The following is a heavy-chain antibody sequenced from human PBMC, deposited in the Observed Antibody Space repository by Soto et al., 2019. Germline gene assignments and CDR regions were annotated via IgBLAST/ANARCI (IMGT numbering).Heavy chain of an antibody. CDR1: GYTFTSYY. CDR3: ATVEYCGGDCKQYGIDVFDI. V-gene: IGHV1-46*01. J-gene: IGHJ3*02. Sequence: ASVKVSCKASGYTFTSYYMHWVRQAPGQGLEWMGIINPSGGSTSYAQKFQGRVTMTRDTSTGTAYMELSSLRSEDTAVYYCATVEYCGGDCKQYGIDVFDIGAQGTRATFPS. CDR2: INPSGGST. D-gene: IGHD2-21*02.